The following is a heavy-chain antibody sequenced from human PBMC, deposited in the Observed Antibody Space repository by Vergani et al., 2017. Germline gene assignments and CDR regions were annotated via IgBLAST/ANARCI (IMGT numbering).Heavy chain of an antibody. D-gene: IGHD6-13*01. CDR2: ISGSGGST. V-gene: IGHV3-23*01. CDR1: GFTFSTYA. Sequence: EVQLLESGGGLVQPGGSLRLSCAASGFTFSTYAMTWVRQAPGKGLEWVSAISGSGGSTYYADSVKGRFTISRDNSKNTLYLQMNSLRAEDTAVYYCAKGKGYSSSWYTYWGQGTLVTVSS. J-gene: IGHJ4*02. CDR3: AKGKGYSSSWYTY.